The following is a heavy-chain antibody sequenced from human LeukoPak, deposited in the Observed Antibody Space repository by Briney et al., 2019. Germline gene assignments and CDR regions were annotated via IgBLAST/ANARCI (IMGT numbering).Heavy chain of an antibody. D-gene: IGHD2-21*02. CDR1: GFTSRNNW. Sequence: PGGSLRLSCTASGFTSRNNWMHWVRQAPGKGLIWVSRINLDGTETTYADSVKGRFTISRDNAKNTLYLQMNSLRAEDTAVYYCVREVTVTSYFDYWGQGILVTVSS. J-gene: IGHJ4*02. V-gene: IGHV3-74*01. CDR2: INLDGTET. CDR3: VREVTVTSYFDY.